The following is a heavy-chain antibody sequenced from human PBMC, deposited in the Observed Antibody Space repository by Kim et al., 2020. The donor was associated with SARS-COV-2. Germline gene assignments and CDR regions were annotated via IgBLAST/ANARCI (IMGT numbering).Heavy chain of an antibody. Sequence: GGSLRLSCAASGFTFSSYSMNWVRQAPGKGLEWVSSISSSSSYIYYADSVKGRFTISRDNAKNSLYLQMNSLRAEDTAVYYCARDIAARPGEVWFDPWGQGTLVTVSS. V-gene: IGHV3-21*01. CDR3: ARDIAARPGEVWFDP. CDR2: ISSSSSYI. J-gene: IGHJ5*02. CDR1: GFTFSSYS. D-gene: IGHD6-6*01.